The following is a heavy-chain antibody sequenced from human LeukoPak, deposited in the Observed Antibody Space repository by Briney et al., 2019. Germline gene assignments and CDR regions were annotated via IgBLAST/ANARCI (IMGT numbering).Heavy chain of an antibody. CDR2: INAGNGNT. CDR1: GYTFTSYA. J-gene: IGHJ4*02. D-gene: IGHD6-19*01. CDR3: ARGRIAVAGDFDY. Sequence: ASVKVSCKASGYTFTSYAMHWVRQAPGQRLEWMGWINAGNGNTKYSQKFQGRVTITRDTSASTAYMELSSLRSEDTAVYYCARGRIAVAGDFDYWGQGTLVTVSS. V-gene: IGHV1-3*01.